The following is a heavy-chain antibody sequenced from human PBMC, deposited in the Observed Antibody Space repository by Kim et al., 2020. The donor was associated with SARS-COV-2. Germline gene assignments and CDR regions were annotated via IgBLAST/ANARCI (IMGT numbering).Heavy chain of an antibody. Sequence: GGSLRLSCAASGFTFSSYAMSFFRPCPRHFVGGLWTISRCGRSTYYADSVKGRFTISRDNSKNTLYLQMNSLRAEDTAVYYCAKDRVGVVTNFDYWGQGTLVTVSS. CDR2: ISRCGRST. J-gene: IGHJ4*02. CDR3: AKDRVGVVTNFDY. V-gene: IGHV3-23*01. CDR1: GFTFSSYA. D-gene: IGHD3-3*01.